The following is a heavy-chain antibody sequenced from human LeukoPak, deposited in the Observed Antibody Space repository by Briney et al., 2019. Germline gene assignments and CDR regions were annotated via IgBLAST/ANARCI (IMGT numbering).Heavy chain of an antibody. CDR3: AREGRYCSSTSCSGHNWFDP. CDR2: IKQDGSEK. CDR1: GFTFSIYW. Sequence: GGSLRLSCAASGFTFSIYWMSWVRQAPGKGLERVANIKQDGSEKYHVDSVKGRFTISRDNAKNSLYLQMNSLRAEDTAVYYCAREGRYCSSTSCSGHNWFDPWGQGTLVIVSS. V-gene: IGHV3-7*01. J-gene: IGHJ5*02. D-gene: IGHD2-2*01.